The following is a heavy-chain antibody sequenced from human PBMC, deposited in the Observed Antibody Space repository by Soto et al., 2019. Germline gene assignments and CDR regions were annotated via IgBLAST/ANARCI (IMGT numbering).Heavy chain of an antibody. CDR1: RYIFTNYG. Sequence: ASVKVSCKAVRYIFTNYGVSWVRQAPGQGLEWMGWITTYNGNTEYAQKFQGRVTMTTDASTSTAYMELGSLRSDDTAIYYCARALTGYAMDVWGQGTTVQSP. V-gene: IGHV1-18*01. J-gene: IGHJ6*02. D-gene: IGHD1-1*01. CDR3: ARALTGYAMDV. CDR2: ITTYNGNT.